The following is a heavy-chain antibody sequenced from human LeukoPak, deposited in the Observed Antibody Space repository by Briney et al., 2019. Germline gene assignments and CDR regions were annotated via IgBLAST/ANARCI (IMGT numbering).Heavy chain of an antibody. D-gene: IGHD3-10*01. CDR2: IWYDGSNK. Sequence: GGSLRLSCPASGFTFSSYCMHWVRQAPGKGLEGVAVIWYDGSNKYYADSVKGRFTISRDNSKNTLYLQMNSLRAEDTAVYYCARGGAPSMVRGVYYYGMDVWGQGTTVTVSS. J-gene: IGHJ6*02. V-gene: IGHV3-33*01. CDR1: GFTFSSYC. CDR3: ARGGAPSMVRGVYYYGMDV.